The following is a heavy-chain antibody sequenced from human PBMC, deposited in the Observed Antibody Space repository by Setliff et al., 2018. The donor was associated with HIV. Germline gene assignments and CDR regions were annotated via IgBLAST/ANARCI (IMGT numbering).Heavy chain of an antibody. CDR1: GGSFSSYG. V-gene: IGHV1-69*10. D-gene: IGHD3-9*01. J-gene: IGHJ1*01. CDR3: ARSSYDILTGYYKALEH. Sequence: SVKVSCKASGGSFSSYGISWVRQAPGQGLEWMGGIIPILGITNYAQKFQGRVTISADKSTSTVSMELSSLRSGDTAVYHCARSSYDILTGYYKALEHWGQGTLVTVS. CDR2: IIPILGIT.